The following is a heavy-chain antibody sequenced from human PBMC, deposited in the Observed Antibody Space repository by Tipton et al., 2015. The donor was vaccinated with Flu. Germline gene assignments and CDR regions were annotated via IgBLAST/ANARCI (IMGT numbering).Heavy chain of an antibody. CDR3: ATKFANWGVWEPRDY. CDR2: IYFSGST. Sequence: TLSLTCSVSGGSISGHYWNWIRQPPGKGLEWIGYIYFSGSTEYNPSLRSRVTISADTSKKQFSLKLNSVTAADTAVYFCATKFANWGVWEPRDYWGQGTLVTVS. CDR1: GGSISGHY. J-gene: IGHJ4*02. D-gene: IGHD7-27*01. V-gene: IGHV4-59*11.